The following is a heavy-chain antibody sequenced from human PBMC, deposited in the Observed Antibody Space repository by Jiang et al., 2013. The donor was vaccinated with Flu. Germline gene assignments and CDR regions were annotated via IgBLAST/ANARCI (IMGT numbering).Heavy chain of an antibody. Sequence: CKASGYTFTSYYMHWVRQAPGQGLEWMGIINPSGGSTSYIQKFQGRLTMTRDTSTSTVYMELSSLRSEDTAVYYCARDLRTGDNYWGQGTLVTVSS. CDR3: ARDLRTGDNY. V-gene: IGHV1-46*01. CDR1: GYTFTSYY. CDR2: INPSGGST. D-gene: IGHD3/OR15-3a*01. J-gene: IGHJ4*02.